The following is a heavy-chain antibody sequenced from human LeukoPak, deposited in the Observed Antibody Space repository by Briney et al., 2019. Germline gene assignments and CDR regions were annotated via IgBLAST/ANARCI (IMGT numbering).Heavy chain of an antibody. CDR3: AHSLVRRKDYYYMDV. J-gene: IGHJ6*03. CDR1: GFSFTTSGVG. CDR2: LYWDGDS. Sequence: SGPTLVKPTQTLTLTCAFSGFSFTTSGVGVGWIRQPPGKALEWLALLYWDGDSRYSLPLKNRLTITKDTSKNQVVLRMINMDPVDTATYFCAHSLVRRKDYYYMDVWGKGTTVTVSS. D-gene: IGHD2-8*02. V-gene: IGHV2-5*02.